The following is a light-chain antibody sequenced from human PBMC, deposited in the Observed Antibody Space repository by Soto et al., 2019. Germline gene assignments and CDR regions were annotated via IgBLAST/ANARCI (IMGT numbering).Light chain of an antibody. J-gene: IGKJ2*01. Sequence: EIVMTQSPATLSVSPGERATLSCRASQSGSSNLAWYQQQPGQAPRLLFYGASTRATGIPARFSGSGSGTEFTLTISSLQSEDFAVYYCQQYDNWPPYTFGQGTKLQIK. CDR1: QSGSSN. V-gene: IGKV3-15*01. CDR3: QQYDNWPPYT. CDR2: GAS.